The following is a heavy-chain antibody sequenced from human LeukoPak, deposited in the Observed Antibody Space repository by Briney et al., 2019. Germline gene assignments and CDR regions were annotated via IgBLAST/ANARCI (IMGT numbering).Heavy chain of an antibody. J-gene: IGHJ6*02. CDR2: SIPMFGVA. D-gene: IGHD4-11*01. V-gene: IGHV1-69*04. CDR3: ARAPRISIKGVTTYYYYGMDV. CDR1: GSTFSNYA. Sequence: ASVNVSCKASGSTFSNYAISWVRQTPGQGLEWMGRSIPMFGVANYSQNLQGRVTITAEKSTSTAYMELSSLRSEDTAVYYCARAPRISIKGVTTYYYYGMDVWGQGTTVTVSS.